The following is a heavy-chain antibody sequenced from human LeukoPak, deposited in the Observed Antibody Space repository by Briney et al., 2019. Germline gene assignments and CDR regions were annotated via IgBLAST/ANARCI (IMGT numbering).Heavy chain of an antibody. Sequence: KPSETLSLTCTVSGGSISNYYWSWVRQPPGKGLEWIGYIYYSGSTKYNPSLKSRVTISIDTFKNQFSLKLSSVTAADTAVYYCARDRGIGDYYHYYFDYWGQGTLVTVSS. D-gene: IGHD4-17*01. V-gene: IGHV4-59*01. J-gene: IGHJ4*02. CDR3: ARDRGIGDYYHYYFDY. CDR1: GGSISNYY. CDR2: IYYSGST.